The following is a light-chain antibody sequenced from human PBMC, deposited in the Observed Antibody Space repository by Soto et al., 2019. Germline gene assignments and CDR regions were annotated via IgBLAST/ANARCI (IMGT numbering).Light chain of an antibody. V-gene: IGKV3-20*01. Sequence: EIVLTQSPGTLSLSPGERATLSCRASQSVSSNYLGWFQQKPGQAPRLLIFGASYRDTGIPDRFSGSGSGTDFTLTISRLEPEDFAMYYCQQYGSSPGTFGQGTEVEVK. J-gene: IGKJ1*01. CDR1: QSVSSNY. CDR2: GAS. CDR3: QQYGSSPGT.